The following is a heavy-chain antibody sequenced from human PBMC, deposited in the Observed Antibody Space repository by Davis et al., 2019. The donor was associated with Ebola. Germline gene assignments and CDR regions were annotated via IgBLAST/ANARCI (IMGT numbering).Heavy chain of an antibody. CDR3: ARDQGPIAARGYYYYGMDV. V-gene: IGHV1-18*01. Sequence: ASVKVSCKASGYTFTSYGISWVRQAPGQGLEWMGWISAYNGNTNYAQKLQGRVTMTTDTSTSTAYMELRSLRSDDTAVYYCARDQGPIAARGYYYYGMDVWGKGTTVTVSS. D-gene: IGHD6-6*01. CDR1: GYTFTSYG. CDR2: ISAYNGNT. J-gene: IGHJ6*04.